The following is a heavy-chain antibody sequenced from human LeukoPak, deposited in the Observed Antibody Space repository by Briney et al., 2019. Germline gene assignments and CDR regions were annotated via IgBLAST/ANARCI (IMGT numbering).Heavy chain of an antibody. CDR1: GFTFSGSA. V-gene: IGHV3-73*01. CDR3: TRHCSDSSSDRDY. CDR2: IRSKANSYAT. D-gene: IGHD6-25*01. J-gene: IGHJ4*02. Sequence: PGGSLRLSCAASGFTFSGSAMHWVRQASGKGLEWVGRIRSKANSYATAYAASVKGRFTISRDDSKNTAYLQMNSLKTEDTAVYYCTRHCSDSSSDRDYWGQGTLVTVSS.